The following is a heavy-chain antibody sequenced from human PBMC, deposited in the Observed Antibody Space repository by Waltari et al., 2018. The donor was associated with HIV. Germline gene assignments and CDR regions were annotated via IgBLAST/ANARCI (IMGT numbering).Heavy chain of an antibody. CDR3: ASARETMGVDLDF. Sequence: QVLLVQSGAEVRTPGSSVKVSCRASGGTLDRYSIHWVRQAPGQGLEWMGRIIPRAEKANSAQKFQGRVTITADKATSTAYMQLNSLRSDDTAVYYCASARETMGVDLDFWGQGTLVTVSS. CDR2: IIPRAEKA. J-gene: IGHJ4*02. V-gene: IGHV1-69*02. D-gene: IGHD3-10*01. CDR1: GGTLDRYS.